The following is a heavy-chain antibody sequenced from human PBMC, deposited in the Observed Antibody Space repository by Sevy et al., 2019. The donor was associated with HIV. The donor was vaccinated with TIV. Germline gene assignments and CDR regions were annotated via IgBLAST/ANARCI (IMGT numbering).Heavy chain of an antibody. CDR3: AREGCTKPHDY. D-gene: IGHD2-8*01. V-gene: IGHV3-23*01. CDR1: GFTFSKYS. CDR2: LSFGGGEI. J-gene: IGHJ4*02. Sequence: GGSLRLSCAASGFTFSKYSMSWVRQPPGKGLEWVSTLSFGGGEINYADSVKGRFTISRDNSKSSVYLQMNILRAEDTVVYYCAREGCTKPHDYWGQGTLVTVSS.